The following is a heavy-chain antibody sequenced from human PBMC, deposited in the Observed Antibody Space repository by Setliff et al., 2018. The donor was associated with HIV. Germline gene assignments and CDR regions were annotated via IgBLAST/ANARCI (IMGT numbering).Heavy chain of an antibody. CDR3: AKIQNTQGYYYDSSGYYPHPGSPDY. CDR1: GGSVSSSTTYY. Sequence: TLSLTCTVSGGSVSSSTTYYWGWIRQPPGKGLEWIGSMYYTGSSYYNPSLKSRVTISVDTSKNQFSLKVNSVTATDTAVYYCAKIQNTQGYYYDSSGYYPHPGSPDYWGQGTLVTVSS. J-gene: IGHJ4*02. V-gene: IGHV4-39*01. D-gene: IGHD3-22*01. CDR2: MYYTGSS.